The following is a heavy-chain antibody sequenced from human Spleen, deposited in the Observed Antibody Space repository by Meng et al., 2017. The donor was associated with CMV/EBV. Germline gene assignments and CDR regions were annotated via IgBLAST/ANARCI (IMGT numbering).Heavy chain of an antibody. CDR3: ARDYSSSRGGKNYYGMDV. CDR2: IYYSGST. CDR1: SSGGYY. V-gene: IGHV4-31*02. D-gene: IGHD6-6*01. Sequence: SSGGYYWSWIRQHPGKGLEWIGYIYYSGSTYYNPSLKSRVTISVDTSKNQFSLKLSSVTAADTAVYYCARDYSSSRGGKNYYGMDVWGQGTTVTVSS. J-gene: IGHJ6*02.